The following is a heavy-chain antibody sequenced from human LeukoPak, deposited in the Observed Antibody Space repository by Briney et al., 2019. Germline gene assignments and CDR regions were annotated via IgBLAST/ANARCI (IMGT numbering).Heavy chain of an antibody. CDR2: IFYSGNT. D-gene: IGHD1-26*01. CDR1: GGSIGSSSYY. CDR3: ARRGITYSSSFFAF. Sequence: SETLSLTCTVSGGSIGSSSYYWAWIRQPPGKGLEWIGHIFYSGNTYYNPSLKSRVTISVDTSKNQFSLHLSSVTVADTATYYCARRGITYSSSFFAFWGQGTLVTVSS. V-gene: IGHV4-39*01. J-gene: IGHJ4*02.